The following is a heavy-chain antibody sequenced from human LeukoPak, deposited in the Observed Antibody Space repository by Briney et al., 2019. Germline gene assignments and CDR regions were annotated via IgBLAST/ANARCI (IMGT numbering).Heavy chain of an antibody. CDR3: ARADYGDSFFDY. Sequence: GGSLRLSCAASGFTFSSYSMNWVRQAPGKGLEWVSSISGSSSYIYYADSVKGRFTISRDNAKNSLYLQMNSLRAEDTAVYYCARADYGDSFFDYWGQGTLVTVSS. CDR1: GFTFSSYS. J-gene: IGHJ4*02. D-gene: IGHD4-17*01. V-gene: IGHV3-21*01. CDR2: ISGSSSYI.